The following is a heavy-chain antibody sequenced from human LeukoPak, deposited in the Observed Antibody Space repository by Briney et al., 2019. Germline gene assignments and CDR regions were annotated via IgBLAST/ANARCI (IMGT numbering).Heavy chain of an antibody. CDR1: GFTFSDYY. J-gene: IGHJ4*02. V-gene: IGHV3-11*06. Sequence: GGSLRLSCAASGFTFSDYYMSWIRQAPGKGLEWVSYISISSSYTNYADSVKGRFTISRDNAKNPLYLQMNSLRAEDTAVYYCARGYGDYEGDAPLDDWRQRTLVTASS. CDR2: ISISSSYT. CDR3: ARGYGDYEGDAPLDD. D-gene: IGHD4-17*01.